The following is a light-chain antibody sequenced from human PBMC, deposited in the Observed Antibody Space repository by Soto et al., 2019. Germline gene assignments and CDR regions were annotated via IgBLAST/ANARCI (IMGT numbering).Light chain of an antibody. CDR2: DAS. J-gene: IGKJ5*01. CDR3: QQSSESNTYS. V-gene: IGKV3D-11*02. Sequence: EIVMIRSPPNLSVSAGERVPLACRSSRSVCNALAWDQRQPGQAPRLLIYDASNGANGIPARFSGRGSGTGFTLSIISMGTVDLAVFFSQQSSESNTYSFGQGTRLDIK. CDR1: RSVCNA.